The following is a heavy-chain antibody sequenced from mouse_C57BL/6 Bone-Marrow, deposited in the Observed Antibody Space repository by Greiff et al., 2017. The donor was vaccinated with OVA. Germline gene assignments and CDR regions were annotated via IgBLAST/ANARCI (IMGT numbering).Heavy chain of an antibody. J-gene: IGHJ4*01. D-gene: IGHD2-4*01. Sequence: EVKLVESGEGLVKPGGSLKLSCAASGFTFSSYAMSWVRQTPEKRLEWVAYISSGGDYIYYADTVKGRFTISRDNARNTLYLQMSSLKSEDTAMYYCTREDYDYDPSMDYWGQGTSVTVSS. CDR3: TREDYDYDPSMDY. V-gene: IGHV5-9-1*02. CDR1: GFTFSSYA. CDR2: ISSGGDYI.